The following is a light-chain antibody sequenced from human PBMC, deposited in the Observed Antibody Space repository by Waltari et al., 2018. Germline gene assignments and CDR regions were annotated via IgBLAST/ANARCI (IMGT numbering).Light chain of an antibody. CDR2: EDS. CDR3: YSTDSSDTHRV. CDR1: ALPKKY. J-gene: IGLJ3*02. Sequence: SYELTQPPSVSVSPGQAARITCSGDALPKKYAYWYQQKSGQAPVLVIYEDSKRPSGNPGSVSGCSAGTTATLTLSGAQVEDEGDYYCYSTDSSDTHRVFGGGTKLTVL. V-gene: IGLV3-10*01.